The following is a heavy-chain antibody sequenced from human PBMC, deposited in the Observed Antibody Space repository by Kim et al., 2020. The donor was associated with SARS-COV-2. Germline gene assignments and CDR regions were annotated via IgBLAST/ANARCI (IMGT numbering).Heavy chain of an antibody. J-gene: IGHJ4*02. V-gene: IGHV4-39*01. D-gene: IGHD1-7*01. CDR3: AGDRSGTMFEY. Sequence: YYNPSLMGRVTIAVDASKNQVSLKLASVTAADTAIYYCAGDRSGTMFEYWGQGKLVTVSS.